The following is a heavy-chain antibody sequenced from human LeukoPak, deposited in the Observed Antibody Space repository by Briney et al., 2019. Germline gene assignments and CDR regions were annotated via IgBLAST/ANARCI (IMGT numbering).Heavy chain of an antibody. CDR2: INPNSGGT. D-gene: IGHD2-2*01. CDR3: ARDCSSTSCFDY. J-gene: IGHJ4*02. Sequence: ASVKVSCKASGYTFTGYYMHRVRQAPGQGLEWMGWINPNSGGTNYAQKFQGRVTMTRDTSISTAYMELSRLRSDDTAVYYCARDCSSTSCFDYWGQGTLVTVSS. CDR1: GYTFTGYY. V-gene: IGHV1-2*02.